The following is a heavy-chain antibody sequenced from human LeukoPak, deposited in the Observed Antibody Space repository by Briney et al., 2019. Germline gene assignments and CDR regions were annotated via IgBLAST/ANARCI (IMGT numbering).Heavy chain of an antibody. J-gene: IGHJ5*02. CDR3: ARDYKVLNGFVPREVGATGGWFDP. V-gene: IGHV4-34*01. CDR2: IYHSGST. CDR1: GGSFSGYS. D-gene: IGHD1-26*01. Sequence: SETLSLTCAVYGGSFSGYSWSWIRQPPGKGLEWIGTIYHSGSTYYNPSLKSRVTISLDTSKNQFSLKLSSVTAADTAVYYCARDYKVLNGFVPREVGATGGWFDPWGQGTLVTVSS.